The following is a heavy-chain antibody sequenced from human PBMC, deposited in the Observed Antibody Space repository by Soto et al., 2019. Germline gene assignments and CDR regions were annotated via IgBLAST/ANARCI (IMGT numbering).Heavy chain of an antibody. J-gene: IGHJ4*02. Sequence: SETLSLTCTVSGGSISNFYWSWIRQPPGKGLEWIGYVYYTGSTSYNPSLKRRVTFSVDTSTDQFSLRLNPVTAADTAMYYYERAAGEGLGFLDYWGQETRVTVP. CDR1: GGSISNFY. D-gene: IGHD3-3*02. V-gene: IGHV4-59*08. CDR2: VYYTGST. CDR3: ERAAGEGLGFLDY.